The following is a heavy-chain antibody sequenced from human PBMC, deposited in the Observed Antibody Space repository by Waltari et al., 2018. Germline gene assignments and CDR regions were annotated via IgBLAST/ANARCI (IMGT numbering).Heavy chain of an antibody. J-gene: IGHJ4*02. CDR3: ARGSYLMRYYFDY. V-gene: IGHV4-31*03. Sequence: QVQLQESGPGLVKPSQTLSLTCTVSGGSISSGGYYWSWIRQHPGTGLEWIGYIYYSGSTDYKPDLKSRVTRSGDTSKNQFSLKLSSVAAADTAVYYCARGSYLMRYYFDYWGQGTLVTVSS. CDR2: IYYSGST. CDR1: GGSISSGGYY.